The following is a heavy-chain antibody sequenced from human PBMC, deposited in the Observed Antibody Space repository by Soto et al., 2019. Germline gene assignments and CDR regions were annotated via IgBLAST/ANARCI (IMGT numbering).Heavy chain of an antibody. D-gene: IGHD2-8*01. Sequence: GGALGLASAASGFTLSSYAMHGVRQPPGKGLEWVAVIASDGSNTYYADSVKGRFTISRDNSKNTLYLQMNSLRAEDKAVYYCARAFNVLMVDAITAPDYWGQGTLVTVYS. CDR1: GFTLSSYA. V-gene: IGHV3-30-3*01. CDR3: ARAFNVLMVDAITAPDY. CDR2: IASDGSNT. J-gene: IGHJ4*02.